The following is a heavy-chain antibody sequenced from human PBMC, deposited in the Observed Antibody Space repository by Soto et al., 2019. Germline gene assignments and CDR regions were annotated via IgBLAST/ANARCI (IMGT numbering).Heavy chain of an antibody. V-gene: IGHV4-34*01. CDR3: ARSVRIFPLGFWCGYPLFDY. CDR1: GGSFSGYY. J-gene: IGHJ4*02. D-gene: IGHD3-3*01. Sequence: QVQLQQWGAGLLKPSETLSLTCAVYGGSFSGYYWSWIRQPPGKGLEWIGEINHSGSTNYNPSLKSRVTISVDTSKNQFSLKLSSVTAADTAVYYCARSVRIFPLGFWCGYPLFDYWGQGTLVTVSS. CDR2: INHSGST.